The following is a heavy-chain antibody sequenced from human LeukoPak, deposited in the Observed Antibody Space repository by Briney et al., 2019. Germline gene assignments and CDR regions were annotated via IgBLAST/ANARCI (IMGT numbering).Heavy chain of an antibody. Sequence: SETLSLTCAVSGYSISSGYYWGWIRQPPGKGLEWIGSIYHSGSTYYNPSLKSRVTISVDTSKNQFSLKLSSVTAADTAAYYCARQQYQLLFGGYWGQGTLVTVSS. CDR3: ARQQYQLLFGGY. CDR1: GYSISSGYY. V-gene: IGHV4-38-2*01. CDR2: IYHSGST. D-gene: IGHD2-2*01. J-gene: IGHJ4*02.